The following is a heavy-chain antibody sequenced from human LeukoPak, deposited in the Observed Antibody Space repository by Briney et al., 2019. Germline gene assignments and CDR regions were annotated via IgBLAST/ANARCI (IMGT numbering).Heavy chain of an antibody. CDR2: IYYSGST. V-gene: IGHV4-59*05. CDR3: ASFFDYYDSSGSTDY. D-gene: IGHD3-22*01. CDR1: GGSISNYY. Sequence: SETLSLTCTVSGGSISNYYWNWIRQPPGKGREGIGSIYYSGSTYYNPSLKSRVTISVDTSKNQFSLKLSFVTAADTAVYYCASFFDYYDSSGSTDYWGQGTLVTVSS. J-gene: IGHJ4*02.